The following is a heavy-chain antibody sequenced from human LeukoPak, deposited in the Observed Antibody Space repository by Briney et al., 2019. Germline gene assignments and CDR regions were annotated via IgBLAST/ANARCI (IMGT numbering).Heavy chain of an antibody. J-gene: IGHJ4*02. Sequence: PGGSLRLSCAASGFTFSSYWMSWVRQAPEKGLEWVANIKQDGSEKYYVDSVKGRFTISRDNAKNSLYLQMNSLRAEDTAVYYCARDLISVTSIAFFDYWGQGTLVTVTS. D-gene: IGHD4-17*01. CDR3: ARDLISVTSIAFFDY. V-gene: IGHV3-7*01. CDR1: GFTFSSYW. CDR2: IKQDGSEK.